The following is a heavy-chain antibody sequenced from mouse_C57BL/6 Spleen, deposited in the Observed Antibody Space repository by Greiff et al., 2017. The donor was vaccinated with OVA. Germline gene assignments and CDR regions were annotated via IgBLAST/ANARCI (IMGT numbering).Heavy chain of an antibody. CDR1: GYSFTGYY. Sequence: VQLQQSGPELVKPGASVKISCKASGYSFTGYYMHWVKQSPEKSLEWIGEINPSTGGTTYNQKVKAKATLTVDNSSSTAYMQLKSLTSEDSAVYYCARDYYGSSYGFAYWGQGTLVTFSA. D-gene: IGHD1-1*01. CDR3: ARDYYGSSYGFAY. V-gene: IGHV1-42*01. J-gene: IGHJ3*01. CDR2: INPSTGGT.